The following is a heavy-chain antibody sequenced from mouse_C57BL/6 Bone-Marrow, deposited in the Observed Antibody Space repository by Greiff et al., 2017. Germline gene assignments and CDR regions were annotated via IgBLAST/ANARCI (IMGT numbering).Heavy chain of an antibody. J-gene: IGHJ4*01. Sequence: VQLKESGPGLVKPSQSPSLTCSVTGYSITSGYYWNWIRQFPGNKLEWMGYISYDGSNNYNPSLKNRISITRDTSKNQFFLKLNSVTTEDTATYYCARGSFLLWLRDYAMDYWGQGTSVTVSS. CDR1: GYSITSGYY. CDR3: ARGSFLLWLRDYAMDY. D-gene: IGHD2-2*01. V-gene: IGHV3-6*01. CDR2: ISYDGSN.